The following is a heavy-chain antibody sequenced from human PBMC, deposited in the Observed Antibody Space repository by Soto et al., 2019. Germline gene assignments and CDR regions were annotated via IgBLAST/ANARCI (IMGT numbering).Heavy chain of an antibody. J-gene: IGHJ4*02. CDR3: ATRVGSVGVLDY. D-gene: IGHD1-26*01. Sequence: ASVKVSCKASGYTFTNDFMHCVRQAPGQGLEWMGIINPSGSSTTYAQKFQGRVTMTRDASTSTLYMELRSLRSEDTAVYYCATRVGSVGVLDYWGRGTLVTVSS. V-gene: IGHV1-46*01. CDR1: GYTFTNDF. CDR2: INPSGSST.